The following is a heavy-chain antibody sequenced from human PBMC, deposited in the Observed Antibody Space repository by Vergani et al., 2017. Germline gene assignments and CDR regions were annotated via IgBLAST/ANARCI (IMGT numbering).Heavy chain of an antibody. CDR2: IYNSGNG. V-gene: IGHV4-39*01. CDR3: ASGKYYSDSTSHFRGRYFDV. J-gene: IGHJ2*01. D-gene: IGHD3-16*01. Sequence: QMQLQESGPGLVKASETLSLTCTVSGDSIISRSYYWGWIRQPPGNGLEWIGSIYNSGNGDSSSSLKSRVTISADTSKNQFSRRLTSVTAADTAVYYCASGKYYSDSTSHFRGRYFDVWGRGTLVTVPS. CDR1: GDSIISRSYY.